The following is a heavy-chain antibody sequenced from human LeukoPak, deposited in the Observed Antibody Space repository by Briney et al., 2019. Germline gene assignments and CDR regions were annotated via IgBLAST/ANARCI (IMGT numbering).Heavy chain of an antibody. D-gene: IGHD3-10*01. V-gene: IGHV1-24*01. J-gene: IGHJ4*02. Sequence: GASVKVSCKVSGYTLTELSMHWVRQAPGKGLEWMGGFDPEDGETIYAQKSQGRVTMTEDTSTDTAYMELSSLRSEDTAVYYCATDTSMVRGVIFHYWGQGTLVTVSS. CDR3: ATDTSMVRGVIFHY. CDR1: GYTLTELS. CDR2: FDPEDGET.